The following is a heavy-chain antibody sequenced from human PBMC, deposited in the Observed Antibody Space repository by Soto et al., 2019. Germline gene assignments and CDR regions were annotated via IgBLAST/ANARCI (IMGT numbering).Heavy chain of an antibody. D-gene: IGHD3-16*01. CDR2: ISAYNGNT. CDR3: ARDGALGENYYYYGMDA. Sequence: GAPVRSSDRAFGYTFTTLGFTWVQKTPGLGLEWVGWISAYNGNTNYAQKLQGRVTMTTDASTSTAYMDLRSLRSDDTAVYYCARDGALGENYYYYGMDAGGQGTTVTVSS. J-gene: IGHJ6*02. CDR1: GYTFTTLG. V-gene: IGHV1-18*01.